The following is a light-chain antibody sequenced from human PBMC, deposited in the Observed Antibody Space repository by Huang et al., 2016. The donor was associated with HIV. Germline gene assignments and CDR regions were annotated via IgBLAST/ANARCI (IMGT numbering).Light chain of an antibody. Sequence: EIVMTQSPATLSVSAGERATLSCRASQSVSSSLAWYQQKPVQAPRLLIYGASTRATGIPARFSGSGSGTEFTLTISSLQSEDLAVYYCQQYNNWPPVTFGQGTRLEIK. J-gene: IGKJ5*01. V-gene: IGKV3-15*01. CDR2: GAS. CDR1: QSVSSS. CDR3: QQYNNWPPVT.